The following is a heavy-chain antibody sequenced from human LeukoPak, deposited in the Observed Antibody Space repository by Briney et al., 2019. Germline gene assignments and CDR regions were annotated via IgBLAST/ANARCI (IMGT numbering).Heavy chain of an antibody. CDR2: IYYSGST. D-gene: IGHD1-26*01. CDR3: ARHSYGRDAFDI. CDR1: GGSISSYY. Sequence: SETLSLTCTVSGGSISSYYWSWIRQPPGKGLEWIGYIYYSGSTNYNPSLKSRVTISVDTSKHQFSLKLSSVTAADTAVYYCARHSYGRDAFDIWGQGTMVTVSS. J-gene: IGHJ3*02. V-gene: IGHV4-59*08.